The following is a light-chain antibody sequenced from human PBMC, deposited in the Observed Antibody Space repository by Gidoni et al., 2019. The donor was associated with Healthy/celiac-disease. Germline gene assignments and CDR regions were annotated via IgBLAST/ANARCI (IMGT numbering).Light chain of an antibody. J-gene: IGLJ2*01. CDR1: SLSSYY. Sequence: SSELTQDPAVSVALGQPVRITCQGDSLSSYYASWYQQKPGQAPVIVIYGKNNRPSGIPKRFSGSSSGNKAAMTITGDQAEEEADYYCNSRDSSGNQTTWVFGGGTKLTVL. CDR3: NSRDSSGNQTTWV. CDR2: GKN. V-gene: IGLV3-19*01.